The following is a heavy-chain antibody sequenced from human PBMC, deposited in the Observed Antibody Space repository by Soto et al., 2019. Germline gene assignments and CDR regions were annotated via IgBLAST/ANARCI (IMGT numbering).Heavy chain of an antibody. J-gene: IGHJ5*02. Sequence: SETLSLTCTVSGGSISSYYWSWIRQPPGKGLEWIGYIYYSGSTNYNPSLKSRVTISVDTSKNQFSLKLSSVTAADTAVYYCARETMVRGVIISSGFDPWGQGTPVTVSS. V-gene: IGHV4-59*01. CDR2: IYYSGST. CDR1: GGSISSYY. CDR3: ARETMVRGVIISSGFDP. D-gene: IGHD3-10*01.